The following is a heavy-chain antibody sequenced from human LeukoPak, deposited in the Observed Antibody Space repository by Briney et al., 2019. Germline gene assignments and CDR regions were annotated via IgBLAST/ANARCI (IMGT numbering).Heavy chain of an antibody. Sequence: ASVTVSCKVSGYTLTELSMHWVRQAPGKGLEWMGGFDPEDGETIYAQKFQGRVTMTEDTSTDTAYMELSSLRSEDPAVYYCATGERGTVWITYYFDYWGQGTLVTVSS. CDR1: GYTLTELS. V-gene: IGHV1-24*01. J-gene: IGHJ4*02. CDR3: ATGERGTVWITYYFDY. CDR2: FDPEDGET. D-gene: IGHD3-16*01.